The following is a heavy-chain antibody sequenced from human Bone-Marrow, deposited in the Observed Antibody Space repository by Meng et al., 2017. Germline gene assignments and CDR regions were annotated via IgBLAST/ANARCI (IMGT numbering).Heavy chain of an antibody. V-gene: IGHV6-1*01. D-gene: IGHD1-26*01. CDR2: TYYRSRWYT. CDR1: GDRVSSTSAA. J-gene: IGHJ4*02. CDR3: ARESSGSPLDY. Sequence: QGQLQQAGPGLVKPSQTLSLTCTISGDRVSSTSAAWHWIRRSPSRGLEWLGRTYYRSRWYTDYAVSVKSRININPDTTENHFSLQLNSVTPEDTAVYYCARESSGSPLDYWGRGTLVTVSS.